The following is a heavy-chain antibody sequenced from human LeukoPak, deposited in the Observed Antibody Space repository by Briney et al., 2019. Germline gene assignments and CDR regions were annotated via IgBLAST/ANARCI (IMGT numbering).Heavy chain of an antibody. CDR2: IYYSGST. CDR3: ARGTYTSGPFDP. CDR1: GGSISSYY. V-gene: IGHV4-59*12. Sequence: PSETLSLTCTVSGGSISSYYWSWIRQPPGKGLEWIGYIYYSGSTNYNPSLKSRVTISVDTSKNQFSLKLSSVTAADTAVYYCARGTYTSGPFDPWGQGTLVTVSS. J-gene: IGHJ5*02. D-gene: IGHD1-1*01.